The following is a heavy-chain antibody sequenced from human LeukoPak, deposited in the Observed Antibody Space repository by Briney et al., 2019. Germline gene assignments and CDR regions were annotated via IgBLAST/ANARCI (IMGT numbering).Heavy chain of an antibody. CDR2: ISGSGGAT. V-gene: IGHV3-23*01. D-gene: IGHD6-19*01. CDR3: AKGSWEYSSGRSYWYFDL. Sequence: GGSLRLSCAASGFTFSRFAMNWVRQAPGKGLEWVSTISGSGGATYYADSVKGRFTISRDGSKNSVYLQMNRLGAEDTAIYYCAKGSWEYSSGRSYWYFDLWGRGTLVTVSS. CDR1: GFTFSRFA. J-gene: IGHJ2*01.